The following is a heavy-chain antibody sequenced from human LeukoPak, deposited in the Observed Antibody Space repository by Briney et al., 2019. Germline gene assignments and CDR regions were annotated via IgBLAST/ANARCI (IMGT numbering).Heavy chain of an antibody. D-gene: IGHD2-2*01. CDR2: INHSGST. Sequence: SSETLSLTCAVYGGSFSGYYWNWIRQPPGKGLEWIGEINHSGSTNYNPSLKSRVTMSVDTSKNQFSLKLSSVIAADTAVYYCARGGRKGSTANYFDYWGQGTLVTVSS. J-gene: IGHJ4*02. V-gene: IGHV4-34*01. CDR1: GGSFSGYY. CDR3: ARGGRKGSTANYFDY.